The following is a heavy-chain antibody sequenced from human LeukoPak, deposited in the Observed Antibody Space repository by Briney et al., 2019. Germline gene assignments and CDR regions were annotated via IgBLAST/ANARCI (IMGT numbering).Heavy chain of an antibody. CDR1: GGSFSGYY. CDR3: ARGQYIAETAFDI. Sequence: SETLSLTCAVYGGSFSGYYRSWIRQPPGKGLEWIGEINHSGSTNYNPSLKSRVTISVDTSKNQFSLKLSSVTDADTAVYYCARGQYIAETAFDIWGQGTMVTVSS. J-gene: IGHJ3*02. V-gene: IGHV4-34*01. CDR2: INHSGST. D-gene: IGHD2-15*01.